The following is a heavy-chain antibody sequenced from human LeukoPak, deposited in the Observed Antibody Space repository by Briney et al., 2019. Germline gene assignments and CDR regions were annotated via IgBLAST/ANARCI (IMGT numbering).Heavy chain of an antibody. CDR1: GGSISSSSYY. CDR2: IYTSGST. V-gene: IGHV4-61*02. J-gene: IGHJ4*02. Sequence: SETLSLTCTVSGGSISSSSYYWSWIRQPAGKGLEWIGRIYTSGSTNYNPSLKSRVTISVDTSKNQFSLKLSSVTAADTAVYYCARGLRYFDWLPPPFDYWGQGTLVTVSS. D-gene: IGHD3-9*01. CDR3: ARGLRYFDWLPPPFDY.